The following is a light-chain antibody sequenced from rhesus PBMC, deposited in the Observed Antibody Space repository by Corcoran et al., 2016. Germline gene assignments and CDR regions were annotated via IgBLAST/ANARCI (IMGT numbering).Light chain of an antibody. J-gene: IGLJ1*01. Sequence: QSAPTQPPSVSGSPGQSVTISCTGTSSDIGDYNYASWYRQPPGKAPKLMIYGFSYRPSGVSDRFSGSKSGNTASLTISGLQAEDETDYYCCSYTASSSFIFGAGTRLTVL. V-gene: IGLV2S7*01. CDR1: SSDIGDYNY. CDR2: GFS. CDR3: CSYTASSSFI.